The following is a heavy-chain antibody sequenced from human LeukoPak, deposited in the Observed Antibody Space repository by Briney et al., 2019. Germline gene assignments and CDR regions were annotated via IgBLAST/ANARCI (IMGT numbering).Heavy chain of an antibody. CDR2: IYYSGST. Sequence: SETLSLTCTVSGGSISSSSYYWGWIRQPPGKGLEWIGSIYYSGSTYYNPSLKSRVTISVDTSKNQFSLKLSSVTAADTAVYYCARGKQWLAYPFDYWGQGTLVTVSS. D-gene: IGHD6-19*01. CDR3: ARGKQWLAYPFDY. J-gene: IGHJ4*02. V-gene: IGHV4-39*07. CDR1: GGSISSSSYY.